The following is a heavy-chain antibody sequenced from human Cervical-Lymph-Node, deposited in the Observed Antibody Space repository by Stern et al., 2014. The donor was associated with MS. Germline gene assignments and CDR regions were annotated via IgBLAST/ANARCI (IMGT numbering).Heavy chain of an antibody. CDR1: GFNFSHYA. Sequence: VQLEESGGGVVQPGRSLRLSCAVSGFNFSHYAMHWVRQAQGKGLEWVAAVSSEGSNKYHADSVKGRFTSSRDNSKNTVYLQMNSLRDDDTAVYYCATQIWFDYWGQGTLVTVSS. CDR3: ATQIWFDY. J-gene: IGHJ4*02. D-gene: IGHD3-16*01. V-gene: IGHV3-30-3*01. CDR2: VSSEGSNK.